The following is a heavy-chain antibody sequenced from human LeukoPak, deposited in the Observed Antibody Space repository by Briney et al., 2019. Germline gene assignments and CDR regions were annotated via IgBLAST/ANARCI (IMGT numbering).Heavy chain of an antibody. Sequence: PGGSLRLSCAASGFTVSSNYMSWVSQAPGKGMEWVSVIYSGGSTYYADSVKGRFTISRDNAEKSLYLQTNSLRAEDTAIYYCARLWGDATIFDLWGQGTLVTVSS. CDR2: IYSGGST. V-gene: IGHV3-53*01. D-gene: IGHD5-12*01. CDR1: GFTVSSNY. CDR3: ARLWGDATIFDL. J-gene: IGHJ4*02.